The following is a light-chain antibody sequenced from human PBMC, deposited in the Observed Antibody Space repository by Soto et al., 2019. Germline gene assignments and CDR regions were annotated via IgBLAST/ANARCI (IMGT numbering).Light chain of an antibody. CDR3: QQHSSWPPVT. Sequence: ERVLTQSPATLSLFPGERATLSCRASQSISSNLARYQQKPGQAPRLLLYDASNRATGIPARVSGSGSGTDFTLTISSLEPEEFAVYYCQQHSSWPPVTFGQGTRLEIK. CDR1: QSISSN. J-gene: IGKJ5*01. CDR2: DAS. V-gene: IGKV3-11*01.